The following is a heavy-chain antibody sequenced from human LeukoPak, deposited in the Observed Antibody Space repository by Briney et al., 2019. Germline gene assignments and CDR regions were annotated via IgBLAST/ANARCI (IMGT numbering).Heavy chain of an antibody. CDR2: IYHSGGT. CDR3: ARGGYSQDY. D-gene: IGHD5-18*01. Sequence: NPSETLSLTCTVSAYSISSGYYWGWIRQPPGKGLEWIGSIYHSGGTYYNPSLQSRVTISVDTSKNQFSLKLSSVTAADTAVYYCARGGYSQDYWGQGTLVTVSS. V-gene: IGHV4-38-2*02. CDR1: AYSISSGYY. J-gene: IGHJ4*02.